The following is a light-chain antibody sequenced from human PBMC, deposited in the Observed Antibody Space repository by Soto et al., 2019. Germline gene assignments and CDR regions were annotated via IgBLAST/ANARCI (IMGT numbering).Light chain of an antibody. V-gene: IGKV1-5*01. CDR2: DAS. J-gene: IGKJ1*01. CDR1: QTINTW. Sequence: DIKMTQSPSTLSASVGDRVTITYRASQTINTWLAWYQQKPGKAPKFLIYDASSLESGVPSRFSGSGSGTEFTLTISSLQPDDFATYFCQQYYSYSRTFGQGTKV. CDR3: QQYYSYSRT.